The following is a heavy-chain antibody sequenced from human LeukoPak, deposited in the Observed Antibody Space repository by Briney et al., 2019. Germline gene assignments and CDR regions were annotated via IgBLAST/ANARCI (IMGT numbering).Heavy chain of an antibody. V-gene: IGHV1-3*01. CDR3: ARGYGESNPDY. CDR2: INAGNGNT. Sequence: GASVKVSCKASGYTFTSYVLHWVRQAPGQRLEWMGWINAGNGNTKYSQKFQGRVTITRDTSASTAYMELSSLRSEDTAVYYCARGYGESNPDYWGQGTLVTVSS. D-gene: IGHD3-10*01. J-gene: IGHJ4*02. CDR1: GYTFTSYV.